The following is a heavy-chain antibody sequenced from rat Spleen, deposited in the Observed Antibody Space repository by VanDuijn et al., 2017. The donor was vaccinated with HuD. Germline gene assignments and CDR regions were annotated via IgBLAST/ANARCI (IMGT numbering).Heavy chain of an antibody. CDR2: ITYDGSST. D-gene: IGHD5-1*01. J-gene: IGHJ2*01. CDR1: GFTFSDYN. V-gene: IGHV5-7*01. CDR3: ARQNWPYYFDY. Sequence: EVQLVESGGGLVQPGRSLKLSCAASGFTFSDYNMAWVRQAPKKGLEWVATITYDGSSTYYRDSVKGRFTISRHNAKSTLYLQMDSLGSEDTATYYCARQNWPYYFDYWGQGVMVTVSS.